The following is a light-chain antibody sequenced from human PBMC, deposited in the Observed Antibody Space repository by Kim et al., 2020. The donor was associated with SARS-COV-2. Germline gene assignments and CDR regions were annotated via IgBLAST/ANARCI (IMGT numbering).Light chain of an antibody. CDR2: RTS. CDR1: QSINNC. J-gene: IGKJ1*01. V-gene: IGKV1-5*03. CDR3: QEYDTYPWT. Sequence: ASVGNRATITCRASQSINNCLACYPQKPGKAPKLLIYRTSTLDSGVPSRFSGSGSGTGFTLTISSLQPDDFATYYCQEYDTYPWTFGQGTKVEIK.